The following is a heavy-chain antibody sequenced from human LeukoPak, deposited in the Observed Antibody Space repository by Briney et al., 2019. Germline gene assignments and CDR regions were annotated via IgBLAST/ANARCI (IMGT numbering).Heavy chain of an antibody. CDR3: AREGSTSGTNCFDP. V-gene: IGHV4-38-2*02. D-gene: IGHD3-10*01. CDR2: IYHSGST. CDR1: DYSITSDYY. Sequence: PSETLSLTCAVSDYSITSDYYWGWIRQPPGKGLEWIGSIYHSGSTYYNPSLKSRVTISVDTSKNQFSLKLTSVTAADTDVYYCAREGSTSGTNCFDPWGQGTLVTVSS. J-gene: IGHJ5*02.